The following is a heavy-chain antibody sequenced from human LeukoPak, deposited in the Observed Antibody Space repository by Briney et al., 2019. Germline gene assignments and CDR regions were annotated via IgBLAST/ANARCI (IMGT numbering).Heavy chain of an antibody. CDR3: ARALRYCSSTSCRGAFSY. Sequence: SETLSLTCAVYGGSFSGYYWSWIRQPPGKGLEWIGEINHSGSTNYNPSLQSRVTISVDTSKNQFSLKLSSATAADTAVYYCARALRYCSSTSCRGAFSYWGQGTLVTVSS. J-gene: IGHJ4*02. CDR2: INHSGST. D-gene: IGHD2-2*01. V-gene: IGHV4-34*01. CDR1: GGSFSGYY.